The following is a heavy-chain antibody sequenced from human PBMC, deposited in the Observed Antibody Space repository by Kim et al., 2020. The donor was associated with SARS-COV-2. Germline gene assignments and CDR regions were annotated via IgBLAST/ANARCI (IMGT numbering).Heavy chain of an antibody. CDR3: ATHYNSGLYYFDY. J-gene: IGHJ4*02. Sequence: YADSVQSLFTSSHDNAQTSLYLQRNSLRAADTAVYYCATHYNSGLYYFDYWGQGTLVTVSS. D-gene: IGHD6-19*01. V-gene: IGHV3-21*01.